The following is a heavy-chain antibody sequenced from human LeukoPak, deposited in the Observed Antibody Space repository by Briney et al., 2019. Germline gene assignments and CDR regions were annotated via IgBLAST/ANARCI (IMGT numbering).Heavy chain of an antibody. CDR1: GGTFSSYA. Sequence: SVKVSCKASGGTFSSYAISWVRQAPGQGLEWMGGIIPIFGTANYAQKFQGRVTIIADESTSTAYMELSSLRSEDTAVYYCAAGYSSGWNPYYYYGMDVWGQGTTVTVSS. J-gene: IGHJ6*02. CDR2: IIPIFGTA. V-gene: IGHV1-69*13. D-gene: IGHD6-19*01. CDR3: AAGYSSGWNPYYYYGMDV.